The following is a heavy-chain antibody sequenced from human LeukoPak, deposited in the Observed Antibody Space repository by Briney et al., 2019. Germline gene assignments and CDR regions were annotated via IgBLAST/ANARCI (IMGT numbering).Heavy chain of an antibody. CDR3: ARGPAAITRDWFDP. V-gene: IGHV3-30*02. Sequence: PGGSLRLSCAASGFTFSSYGMHWVRQAPGKGLEWVAFIRYDGSNKYYADSVKGRFTISRDNSKNTLYLQMNSLRAEDTAVYYCARGPAAITRDWFDPWGQGTLVTVSS. J-gene: IGHJ5*02. CDR1: GFTFSSYG. CDR2: IRYDGSNK. D-gene: IGHD2-2*02.